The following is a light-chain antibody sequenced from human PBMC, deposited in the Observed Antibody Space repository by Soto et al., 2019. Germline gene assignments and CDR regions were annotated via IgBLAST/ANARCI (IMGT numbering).Light chain of an antibody. Sequence: DVVMTQSPLSLPVSLGQPASISCRSSQSLVYSDGNTYLSWFQQRPGQSPRRLIYKISNRDSGVPDRFSGSGSATDFTLKISRVEAEDVGVYYCMHGTYGPVTFGQGTKLEIK. CDR2: KIS. CDR1: QSLVYSDGNTY. CDR3: MHGTYGPVT. J-gene: IGKJ2*01. V-gene: IGKV2-30*01.